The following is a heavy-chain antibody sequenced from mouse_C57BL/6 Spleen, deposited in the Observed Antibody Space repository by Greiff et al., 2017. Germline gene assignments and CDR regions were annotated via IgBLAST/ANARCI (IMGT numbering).Heavy chain of an antibody. CDR1: GFTFSSYA. CDR2: ISSGGDYI. CDR3: TRGGLSTVGEGYFDY. Sequence: EVQRVESGEGLVKPGGSLKLSCAASGFTFSSYAMSWVRQTPEKRLEWVAYISSGGDYIYYADTVKGRFTISRDNARNTLYLQMSSLKSEDTAMYYCTRGGLSTVGEGYFDYWGQGTTLTVSS. D-gene: IGHD1-1*01. V-gene: IGHV5-9-1*02. J-gene: IGHJ2*01.